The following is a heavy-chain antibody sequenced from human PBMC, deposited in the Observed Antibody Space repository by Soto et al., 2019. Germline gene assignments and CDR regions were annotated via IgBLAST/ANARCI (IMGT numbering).Heavy chain of an antibody. CDR1: GFTFSSYS. D-gene: IGHD6-13*01. CDR3: AREGYGSRRYYGMDV. J-gene: IGHJ6*02. V-gene: IGHV3-21*01. Sequence: EVQLVESGGGLVKPGGSLRLSCAASGFTFSSYSMNWVRQAPGKGLEWVSSISSSSSYIYYADSVKGRFTISRDNAKNSLYLQMNSLRAEDTAVYYCAREGYGSRRYYGMDVWGQGTTVTVSS. CDR2: ISSSSSYI.